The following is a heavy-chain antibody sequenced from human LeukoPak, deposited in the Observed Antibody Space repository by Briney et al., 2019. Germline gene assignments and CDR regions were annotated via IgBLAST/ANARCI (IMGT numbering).Heavy chain of an antibody. Sequence: GGSLRLSCAASGFTFSSYSMNWVRQAPGKGLEWVSSISSSSSYIYYADSVKGRFTISRDNAKNSLYLQMNSLRAEDTAVYCCARDLHGSGSPREYYFDYWSQGTLVTVSS. J-gene: IGHJ4*02. V-gene: IGHV3-21*01. CDR2: ISSSSSYI. CDR3: ARDLHGSGSPREYYFDY. CDR1: GFTFSSYS. D-gene: IGHD3-10*01.